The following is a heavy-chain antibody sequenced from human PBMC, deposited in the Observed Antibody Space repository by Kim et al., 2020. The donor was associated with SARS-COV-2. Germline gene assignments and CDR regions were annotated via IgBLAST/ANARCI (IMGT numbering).Heavy chain of an antibody. V-gene: IGHV3-21*01. J-gene: IGHJ4*02. CDR1: GFTFSSYS. D-gene: IGHD6-19*01. CDR3: ARYSVAGFDY. Sequence: GGSLRHSCAASGFTFSSYSMNWVRQAPGKGLEWVSSISSSSYIYYADSVKGRFTISRDNAKNSLYLQMNSLRAEDTAVYYCARYSVAGFDYWGQGTLVTVSS. CDR2: ISSSSYI.